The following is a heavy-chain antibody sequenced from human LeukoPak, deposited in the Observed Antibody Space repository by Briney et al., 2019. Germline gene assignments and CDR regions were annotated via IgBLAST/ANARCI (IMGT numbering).Heavy chain of an antibody. CDR2: IGTNPANT. D-gene: IGHD3-16*01. CDR3: ARGGGLDV. J-gene: IGHJ6*02. V-gene: IGHV3-23*05. CDR1: GFTFSSYA. Sequence: PGGSLRLSCAASGFTFSSYAMSWIRQAPGKGLEWVSAIGTNPANTYYVDYVKGRFTVSRDNAKNSLYLQMSNLRAEDTAVYFCARGGGLDVWGQGATVTVSS.